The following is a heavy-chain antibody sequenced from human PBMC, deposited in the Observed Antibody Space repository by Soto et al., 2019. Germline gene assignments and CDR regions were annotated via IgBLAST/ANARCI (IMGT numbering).Heavy chain of an antibody. CDR1: GFSLSTSGVG. V-gene: IGHV2-5*02. CDR3: ARYTTTTVMAV. D-gene: IGHD2-2*02. J-gene: IGHJ6*04. CDR2: LCWDVVR. Sequence: QITLKESRPTLVQPTQTLTLTCTFSGFSLSTSGVGVGWVRKPPGKALEWLALLCWDVVRRYNPSLNNRLTITKDTSKNQVVLTMTNMGPVDTGTYYCARYTTTTVMAVWGTGTTVPVSS.